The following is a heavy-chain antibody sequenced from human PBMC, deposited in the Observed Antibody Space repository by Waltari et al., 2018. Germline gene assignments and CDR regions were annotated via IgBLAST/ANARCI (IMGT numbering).Heavy chain of an antibody. D-gene: IGHD1-26*01. Sequence: QVQLVESGGGVVQPGGSLSLSCSPSGFPFITHDLHLVRQAPGKGLEWVAFIRYDGSNKYYADSVKGRFTISRDNSKNTLYLQMNSLRAEDTAVYYCAGGSYGYYFDYWGQGTLVTVSS. CDR3: AGGSYGYYFDY. J-gene: IGHJ4*02. V-gene: IGHV3-30*02. CDR2: IRYDGSNK. CDR1: GFPFITHD.